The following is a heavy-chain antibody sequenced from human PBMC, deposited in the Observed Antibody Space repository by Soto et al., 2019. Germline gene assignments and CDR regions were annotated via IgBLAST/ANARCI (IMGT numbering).Heavy chain of an antibody. Sequence: PSETLSLTCTVSGDSISSSTYYWAWIRQPPGKGLEWIGSIYYSGSTYYSPSLKSRVTISVDTSKNQFSLKLTPVTAADTAVYYCARDKITGLFDYWGQGTLVTVSS. CDR3: ARDKITGLFDY. V-gene: IGHV4-39*07. CDR1: GDSISSSTYY. CDR2: IYYSGST. D-gene: IGHD2-8*02. J-gene: IGHJ4*02.